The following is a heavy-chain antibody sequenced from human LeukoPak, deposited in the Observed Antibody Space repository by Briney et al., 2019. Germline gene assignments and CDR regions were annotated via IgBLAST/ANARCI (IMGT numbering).Heavy chain of an antibody. CDR2: MSDSGDRT. D-gene: IGHD2-2*01. CDR1: GFTFSSYA. J-gene: IGHJ4*02. Sequence: PGGSLRLSCAASGFTFSSYAMSWVRQAPGKGLEWVSGMSDSGDRTFYADSVKGRFTISSDTSKNTLYLQMNSLRAEDTALYYCXKSXIPTYHRFHYWGQGTLVTVSS. CDR3: XKSXIPTYHRFHY. V-gene: IGHV3-23*01.